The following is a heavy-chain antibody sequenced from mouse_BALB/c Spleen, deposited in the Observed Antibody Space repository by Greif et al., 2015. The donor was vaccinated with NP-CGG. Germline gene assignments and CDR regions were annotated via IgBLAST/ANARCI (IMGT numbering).Heavy chain of an antibody. Sequence: VQLQQSGAELAKPGASVKMSCKASGYTFTSYWMHWVKQRPGQGPEWIGYINPSTGYTEYNQKFKDKATLTADKSSSTAYMQLSSLTSEDSAVYYCARNYAMDYWGQGTSVTVSS. CDR1: GYTFTSYW. CDR2: INPSTGYT. J-gene: IGHJ4*01. V-gene: IGHV1-7*01. CDR3: ARNYAMDY.